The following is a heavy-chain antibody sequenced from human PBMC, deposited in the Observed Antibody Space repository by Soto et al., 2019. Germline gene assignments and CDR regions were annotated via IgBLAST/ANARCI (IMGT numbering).Heavy chain of an antibody. V-gene: IGHV4-34*01. J-gene: IGHJ4*02. Sequence: PSETLSLTCAVYGGSFSGYYWSWIRQPPGKGLEWIGEINHSGSTNYNPSLKSRVTISVDTSKNQFSLKLSSVTAADTAVYYCARTKYQLLWYFDYWGQGTLVTVSS. CDR2: INHSGST. CDR3: ARTKYQLLWYFDY. D-gene: IGHD2-2*01. CDR1: GGSFSGYY.